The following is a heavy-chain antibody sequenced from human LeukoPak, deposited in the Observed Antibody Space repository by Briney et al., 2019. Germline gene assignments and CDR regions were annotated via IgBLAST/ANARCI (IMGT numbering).Heavy chain of an antibody. D-gene: IGHD3-10*01. Sequence: GGSLRLSCAASGFTFDDYGMSWVRQAPGKGLEWVSGINWIGGSTGYADSVKGRFTISRDNAKNSLYLQMNSLRAEDTALYYCAREGYYGSGSYYLPAHYYYYYMDVWGKGTTVTVSS. CDR2: INWIGGST. V-gene: IGHV3-20*04. CDR3: AREGYYGSGSYYLPAHYYYYYMDV. J-gene: IGHJ6*03. CDR1: GFTFDDYG.